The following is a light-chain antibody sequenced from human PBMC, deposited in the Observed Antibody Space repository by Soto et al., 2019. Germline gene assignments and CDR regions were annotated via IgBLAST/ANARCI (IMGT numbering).Light chain of an antibody. J-gene: IGLJ1*01. CDR2: EVN. V-gene: IGLV2-14*01. Sequence: QSVLAQPASVSGSPGQSITISCTGSTSDIGSAKYVSWYQQHPGKAPKVMIYEVNNRPSGVSNRFSGSKSGNTASLTISGLQAEDEADYYCSSHRISSTDYVFGTGTKVTVL. CDR3: SSHRISSTDYV. CDR1: TSDIGSAKY.